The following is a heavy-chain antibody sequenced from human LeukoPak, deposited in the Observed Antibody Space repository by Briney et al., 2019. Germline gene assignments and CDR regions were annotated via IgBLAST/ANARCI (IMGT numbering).Heavy chain of an antibody. J-gene: IGHJ4*02. CDR3: AKTPQRITGTTFDY. D-gene: IGHD1-7*01. Sequence: GGSLRLSCAASGFTFSSYAMSWVRQAPGQGWEWVSAISCSGGSTYCADSVKGRFTISRDNSKNTLYLQMNSLRAEDKAVYYCAKTPQRITGTTFDYWGQGTLVTVSS. CDR2: ISCSGGST. V-gene: IGHV3-23*01. CDR1: GFTFSSYA.